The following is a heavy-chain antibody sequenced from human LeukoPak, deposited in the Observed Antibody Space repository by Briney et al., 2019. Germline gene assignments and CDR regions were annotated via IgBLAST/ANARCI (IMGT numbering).Heavy chain of an antibody. CDR3: ARRGGGYHFDY. D-gene: IGHD3-22*01. CDR2: IDGGGGSI. Sequence: GGSLRLSCAASGFTFSDFERNWVRQVPGKGLEWVSHIDGGGGSIFYADSVKGRFTTSRDNSKSTLNLQMNSLRVEDTAVYYCARRGGGYHFDYWGQGTLVTVSS. CDR1: GFTFSDFE. J-gene: IGHJ4*02. V-gene: IGHV3-48*03.